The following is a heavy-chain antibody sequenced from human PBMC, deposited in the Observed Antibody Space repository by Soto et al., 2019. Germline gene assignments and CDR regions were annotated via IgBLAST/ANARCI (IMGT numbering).Heavy chain of an antibody. D-gene: IGHD6-6*01. V-gene: IGHV3-21*01. CDR1: GFTFSSYS. Sequence: EVQLVESGGGLVKPGGSLRLSCAASGFTFSSYSMNWVRQAPGKGLEWVSSISSSSSYIYYADSVKGRFTISRDNAKNSLYVQMNSQRAEDTAVYYCARDLKRRYSSSPGPGDAFDIWGQGKMVTVSS. CDR3: ARDLKRRYSSSPGPGDAFDI. CDR2: ISSSSSYI. J-gene: IGHJ3*02.